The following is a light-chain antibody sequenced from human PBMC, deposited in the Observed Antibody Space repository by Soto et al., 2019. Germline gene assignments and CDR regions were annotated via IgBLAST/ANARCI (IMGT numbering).Light chain of an antibody. CDR3: QQHNDFTAVT. CDR2: DAS. CDR1: QSISSS. J-gene: IGKJ2*01. V-gene: IGKV1-5*01. Sequence: DIEMTQSPSTLSASVGYRVTITCRSSQSISSSLAWYQYKPGRAPQLLIFDASTLQTGVPSRFSGGGFGKEFTLTITGLQPDDFATYFCQQHNDFTAVTFGQGTKVDIK.